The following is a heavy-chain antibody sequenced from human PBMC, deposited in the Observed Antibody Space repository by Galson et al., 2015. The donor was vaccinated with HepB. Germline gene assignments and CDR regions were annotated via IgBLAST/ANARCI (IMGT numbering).Heavy chain of an antibody. CDR1: GYTFTRYA. Sequence: SVKVSCKASGYTFTRYAMHWVRQAPGQRLEWMGWINAGNGNTKYSQKFQGRVTITRDTSASTAYMELSSLRSEDTAVYYCARDKDGGYGLYNWFDPWGQGTLVTVSS. V-gene: IGHV1-3*01. J-gene: IGHJ5*02. CDR3: ARDKDGGYGLYNWFDP. CDR2: INAGNGNT. D-gene: IGHD5-12*01.